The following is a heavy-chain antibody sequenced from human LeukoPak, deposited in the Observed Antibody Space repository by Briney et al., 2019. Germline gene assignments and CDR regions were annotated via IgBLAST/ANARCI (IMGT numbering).Heavy chain of an antibody. D-gene: IGHD3-16*01. J-gene: IGHJ6*04. Sequence: ASVKVSCKASGGTFSSYAISWVRQAPGQGLEWMGGIIPIFGTANYAQKFQGRVAITADESTSTAYMELSSLRSEDTAVYYCATPGGGAFYYYGMDVWGKGTTVAVSS. CDR3: ATPGGGAFYYYGMDV. CDR2: IIPIFGTA. CDR1: GGTFSSYA. V-gene: IGHV1-69*13.